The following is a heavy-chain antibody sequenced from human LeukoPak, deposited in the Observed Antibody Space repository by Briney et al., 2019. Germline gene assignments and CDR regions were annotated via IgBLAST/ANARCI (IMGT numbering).Heavy chain of an antibody. CDR1: GFTFSIYA. CDR3: ARNWGLDY. V-gene: IGHV3-23*01. Sequence: PGGPLRLSCAASGFTFSIYAMTWARQAPGRGLEWVSVISTDSGSTHYADSLKGRFTISRDNSKNTLSLQMDSLGAEDTAVYYCARNWGLDYWGQGTLVTVSS. D-gene: IGHD7-27*01. J-gene: IGHJ4*02. CDR2: ISTDSGST.